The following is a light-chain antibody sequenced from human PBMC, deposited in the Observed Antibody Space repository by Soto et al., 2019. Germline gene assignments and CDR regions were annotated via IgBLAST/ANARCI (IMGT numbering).Light chain of an antibody. CDR3: QQYNNWPLT. J-gene: IGKJ4*01. Sequence: EVVMTQSPATLSVYPGERATLSCRASQIVGSKLAWYQQKPGLAPRLLIYDTTIRATGIPARFSGSGSVTEFTLTISSLQSEDFAVYYCQQYNNWPLTFGGGTKVGIK. CDR1: QIVGSK. CDR2: DTT. V-gene: IGKV3-15*01.